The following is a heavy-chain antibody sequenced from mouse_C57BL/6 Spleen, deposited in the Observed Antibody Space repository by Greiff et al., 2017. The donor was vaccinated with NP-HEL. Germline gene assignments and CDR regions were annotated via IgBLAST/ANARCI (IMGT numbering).Heavy chain of an antibody. J-gene: IGHJ1*03. Sequence: QVHVKQPGAELVRPGTSVKLSCKASGYTFTSYWMHWVKQRPGQGLEWIGVIDPSDSYTNYNQKFKGKATLTVDTSSSTAYMQLSSLTSEDSAVYYCARDYGSTGDWYFDVWGTGTTVTVSS. D-gene: IGHD1-1*01. CDR3: ARDYGSTGDWYFDV. CDR2: IDPSDSYT. CDR1: GYTFTSYW. V-gene: IGHV1-59*01.